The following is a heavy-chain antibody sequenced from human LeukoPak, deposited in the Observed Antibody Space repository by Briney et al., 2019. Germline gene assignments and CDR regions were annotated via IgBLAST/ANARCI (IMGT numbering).Heavy chain of an antibody. CDR1: GGTFSSYA. CDR2: IIPIFGTA. D-gene: IGHD6-19*01. J-gene: IGHJ4*02. Sequence: SVKVSCKASGGTFSSYAISWVRQAPGQGLEWMGGIIPIFGTAHYAQKFQGRVTITTDESTSTDYMELSSLRSEDTAVYYCVPTAGYSSGWYNFDYWGQGTLVTVSS. V-gene: IGHV1-69*05. CDR3: VPTAGYSSGWYNFDY.